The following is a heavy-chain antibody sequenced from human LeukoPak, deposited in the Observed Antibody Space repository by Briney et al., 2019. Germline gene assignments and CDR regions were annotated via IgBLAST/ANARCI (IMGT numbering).Heavy chain of an antibody. Sequence: GGSLRLSCAASGFTFSSYAMHWVRQAPGKGLEWVAVISYDGSNKYYADSVKGRFTISRDNSKNTLYLQMNSLRAEDTAVYYCAREAVMPVAPVKIGTSDRPLYEYYGLDVWGQGTTVTVS. J-gene: IGHJ6*02. CDR2: ISYDGSNK. CDR1: GFTFSSYA. CDR3: AREAVMPVAPVKIGTSDRPLYEYYGLDV. V-gene: IGHV3-30-3*01. D-gene: IGHD1/OR15-1a*01.